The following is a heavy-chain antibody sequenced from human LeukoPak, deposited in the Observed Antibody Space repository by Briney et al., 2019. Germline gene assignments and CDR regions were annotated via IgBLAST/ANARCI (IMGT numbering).Heavy chain of an antibody. D-gene: IGHD5-18*01. CDR1: GFTFITYS. CDR3: ARDERYSHFDY. V-gene: IGHV3-21*01. J-gene: IGHJ4*02. CDR2: ISRSSSYI. Sequence: GGSLRLSCAASGFTFITYSMNWVRQAPGKGLEWVSSISRSSSYIYYADSVKGRFTISRDNAKNSLYLQMNSLRAEDTAVYYCARDERYSHFDYWGQGTLVTVSS.